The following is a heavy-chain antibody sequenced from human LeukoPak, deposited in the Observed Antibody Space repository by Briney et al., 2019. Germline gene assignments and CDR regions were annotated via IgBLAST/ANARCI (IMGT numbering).Heavy chain of an antibody. J-gene: IGHJ4*02. CDR3: ARWGGTYQTCFDY. CDR2: ISGYNGNT. D-gene: IGHD2-2*01. V-gene: IGHV1-18*01. Sequence: ASVKVSCKASGYTFTSYDISWVRQAPGQGLEGMGYISGYNGNTIYAQKVQDRVTMTTDTSTSTAYMELRSLRSDDTAAYYCARWGGTYQTCFDYWGQGTLVTVSS. CDR1: GYTFTSYD.